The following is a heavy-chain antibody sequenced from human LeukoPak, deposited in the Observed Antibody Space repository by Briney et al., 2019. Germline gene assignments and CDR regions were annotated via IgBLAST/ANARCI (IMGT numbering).Heavy chain of an antibody. CDR1: GFTFSSYS. CDR2: ISSSSSYI. D-gene: IGHD6-19*01. V-gene: IGHV3-21*01. CDR3: ARESQWLVCDY. Sequence: GGSLRLSCAASGFTFSSYSMNWVRQAPGKGLEWVSSISSSSSYIYYADSVKGRFTISRDSAKNSLYLQMNSLRAEDTAVYYCARESQWLVCDYWGQGTLVTVSS. J-gene: IGHJ4*02.